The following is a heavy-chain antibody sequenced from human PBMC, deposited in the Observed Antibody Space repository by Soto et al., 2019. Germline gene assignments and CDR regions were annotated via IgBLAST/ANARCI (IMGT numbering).Heavy chain of an antibody. V-gene: IGHV4-61*03. CDR2: SFYTGVT. CDR3: VRVLDSSWYADL. D-gene: IGHD3-22*01. J-gene: IGHJ2*01. Sequence: QVQLQESGPGLLTPSETLSLTCSVSGGSVSNARFYWTWIRQAPGTGLEYIGYSFYTGVTNYNPSLSSRVTISLDTSKNHFSLNLNSLTAADTAVYYCVRVLDSSWYADLWGRGTLVTVSS. CDR1: GGSVSNARFY.